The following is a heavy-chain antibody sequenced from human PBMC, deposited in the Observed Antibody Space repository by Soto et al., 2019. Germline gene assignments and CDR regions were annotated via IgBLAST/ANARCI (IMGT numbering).Heavy chain of an antibody. Sequence: PGGSLRLSCAASGFTFSSYWMHWVRQAPGKGLVWVSRISSDGSSTTYADSVKGRFTISRDNAKNTLYMKMDSLRAEDTGVYYCARCPFCFSTSCNDWFDTRGQRALVTVSA. J-gene: IGHJ5*01. CDR1: GFTFSSYW. CDR2: ISSDGSST. V-gene: IGHV3-74*01. CDR3: ARCPFCFSTSCNDWFDT. D-gene: IGHD2-2*01.